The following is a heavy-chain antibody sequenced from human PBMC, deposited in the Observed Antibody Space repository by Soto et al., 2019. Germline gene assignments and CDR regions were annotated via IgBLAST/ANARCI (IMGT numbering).Heavy chain of an antibody. CDR2: IYYTGTT. CDR3: ARVRNLLDS. V-gene: IGHV4-30-4*01. D-gene: IGHD1-1*01. J-gene: IGHJ5*01. CDR1: GDSITIEDCY. Sequence: QVQLQESGPGLVKPSQTLSLTCTVSGDSITIEDCYWSWMRQPLGGGLEWMGYIYYTGTTYSNPPLKSRLTISADTSQNQFSLKVRSVTASDTAVYYCARVRNLLDSWGHGTVVTVSP.